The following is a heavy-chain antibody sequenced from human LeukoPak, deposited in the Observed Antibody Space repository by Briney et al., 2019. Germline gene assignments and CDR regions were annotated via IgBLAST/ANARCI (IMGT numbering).Heavy chain of an antibody. CDR1: GITVSDNC. V-gene: IGHV3-23*01. CDR3: AKTVSGSYSYQGGDY. Sequence: GGSLRLSCEVSGITVSDNCMAWVRQAPGKGLEWVSTILPGGGDTYYADSVKGRFTISRDTSKNTLYLQMNTLRVEDTAVYYCAKTVSGSYSYQGGDYWGQGTLVTVSS. J-gene: IGHJ4*02. D-gene: IGHD3-16*02. CDR2: ILPGGGDT.